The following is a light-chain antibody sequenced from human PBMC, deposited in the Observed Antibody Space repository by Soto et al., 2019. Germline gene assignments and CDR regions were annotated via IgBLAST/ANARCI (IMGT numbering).Light chain of an antibody. CDR1: QSVSSSY. J-gene: IGKJ1*01. CDR3: QQYGSSSWT. CDR2: GAS. Sequence: EIVLTQSPGTLSLSPGERATLSCRASQSVSSSYLAWYQQKPGQAPRLLIYGASSRATGIPDRFSGSGSGTDFTLTISRLEPEAFAVYYCQQYGSSSWTVGQGTKVDSK. V-gene: IGKV3-20*01.